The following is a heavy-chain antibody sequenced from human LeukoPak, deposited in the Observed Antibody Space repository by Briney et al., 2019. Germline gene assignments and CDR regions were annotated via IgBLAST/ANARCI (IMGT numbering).Heavy chain of an antibody. V-gene: IGHV3-48*03. CDR1: GFTFSSYE. CDR3: AELGITMIGGV. D-gene: IGHD3-10*02. Sequence: GGSLRLSCAAFGFTFSSYEMNWVRQAPGKGLEWVSYISSSGSTIYYADSVKGRFTISRDNTKNSLYLQMNSLRAEDTAVYYCAELGITMIGGVWGKGTTVTISS. CDR2: ISSSGSTI. J-gene: IGHJ6*04.